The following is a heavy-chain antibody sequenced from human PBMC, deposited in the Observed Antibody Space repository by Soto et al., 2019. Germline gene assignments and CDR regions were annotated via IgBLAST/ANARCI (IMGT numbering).Heavy chain of an antibody. J-gene: IGHJ3*02. CDR2: ISYDGSNK. Sequence: QVQLVESGGGVVQPGRFLRLSCAASGFTFSSYGMHWVRQAPGKGLEWVAVISYDGSNKYYADSVKGRFTISRDNSKNTLYLQMNSLRAEDTAVYYCAKDKGDGDAFDIWGQGTMVTVSS. V-gene: IGHV3-30*18. CDR3: AKDKGDGDAFDI. CDR1: GFTFSSYG.